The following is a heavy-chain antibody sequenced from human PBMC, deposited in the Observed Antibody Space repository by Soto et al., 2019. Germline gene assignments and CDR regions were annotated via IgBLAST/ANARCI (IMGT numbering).Heavy chain of an antibody. CDR3: TTYTSSRKYDY. V-gene: IGHV3-15*01. CDR2: IKSNSDGGTT. J-gene: IGHJ4*02. Sequence: PGGSLRLSCAASGFTFGDAWMSWVRQAPGKGLEWVGRIKSNSDGGTTDYAAPVKGRFTISRDDSKNTMYLQMNSLKTEDTAVYHCTTYTSSRKYDYWGQGTLVTVSS. D-gene: IGHD6-13*01. CDR1: GFTFGDAW.